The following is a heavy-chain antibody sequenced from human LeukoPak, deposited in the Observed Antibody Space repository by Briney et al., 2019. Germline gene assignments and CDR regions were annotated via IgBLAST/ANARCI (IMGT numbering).Heavy chain of an antibody. CDR1: GFIFSTYA. CDR3: AKEKYDSSGSDAFDI. Sequence: GGSLGLSCVASGFIFSTYAMSWVRQAPGKGLEWVSAIGGSGGSTPYADSVKGRFTISRDNSKNTLYLQMNSLRAEDTAVYYCAKEKYDSSGSDAFDIWGQGTMVTVSS. V-gene: IGHV3-23*01. D-gene: IGHD3-22*01. CDR2: IGGSGGST. J-gene: IGHJ3*02.